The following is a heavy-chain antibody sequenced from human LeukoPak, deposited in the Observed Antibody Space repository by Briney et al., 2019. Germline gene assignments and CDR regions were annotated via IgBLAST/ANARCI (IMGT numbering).Heavy chain of an antibody. J-gene: IGHJ4*02. CDR3: ARWGATNFDY. CDR1: GGSFSGYY. V-gene: IGHV4-34*01. CDR2: INHSGST. D-gene: IGHD1-26*01. Sequence: PSETLSLTCAVYGGSFSGYYWSWIRQPPGKGLEWIGEINHSGSTNYNPSLKSRVIISVDTSKNQFSLKLSSVTAADTAVYYCARWGATNFDYWGQGTLVTVSS.